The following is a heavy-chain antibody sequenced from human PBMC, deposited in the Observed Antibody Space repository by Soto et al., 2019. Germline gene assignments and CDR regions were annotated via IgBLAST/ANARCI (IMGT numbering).Heavy chain of an antibody. J-gene: IGHJ6*02. CDR1: GYTFTSYG. D-gene: IGHD3-22*01. CDR3: ARGKDDYDSSGYYYYYYGMDV. CDR2: ISAYNGNT. V-gene: IGHV1-18*01. Sequence: ASVKVSCKASGYTFTSYGISWVRQAPGQGLEWMGWISAYNGNTNYAQKLQGRVTMTTDTSTSTAYMELRSLRSDDTAVYYCARGKDDYDSSGYYYYYYGMDVWGQGTTVTVSS.